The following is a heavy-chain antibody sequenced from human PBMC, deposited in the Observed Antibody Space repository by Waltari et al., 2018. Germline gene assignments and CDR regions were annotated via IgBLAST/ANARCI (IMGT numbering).Heavy chain of an antibody. CDR3: AREALTSFSPVESFEY. CDR2: ISSSRRSI. CDR1: GFPFSSSS. D-gene: IGHD3-9*01. J-gene: IGHJ4*02. V-gene: IGHV3-21*01. Sequence: EVQLVESGGGLVKPGGSLRLSCAFFGFPFSSSSMNWVRQAPGKGLEWIASISSSRRSIFYADSVKGRFTISRDNAMNSLYLQMNSLRLDDAAVYYCAREALTSFSPVESFEYWGPGTLVTVSS.